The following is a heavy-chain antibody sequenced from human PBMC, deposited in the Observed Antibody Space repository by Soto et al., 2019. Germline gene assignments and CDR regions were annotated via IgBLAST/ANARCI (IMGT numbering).Heavy chain of an antibody. D-gene: IGHD1-26*01. Sequence: SETLSLTCTVSGGSSSSHYWSWVRQAPGKGLEWIGHIYYGGSTSYNPSLRSRSTISVDASNNQFSLKLNSVPTADTAVYYCARDGREASGMDVWGQGTKVTVSS. J-gene: IGHJ6*02. CDR2: IYYGGST. CDR1: GGSSSSHY. V-gene: IGHV4-59*11. CDR3: ARDGREASGMDV.